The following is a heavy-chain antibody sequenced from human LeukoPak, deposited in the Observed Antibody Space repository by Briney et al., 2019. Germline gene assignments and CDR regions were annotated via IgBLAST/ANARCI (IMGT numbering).Heavy chain of an antibody. CDR3: ARGRGGAVDY. J-gene: IGHJ4*02. CDR1: GGSIANYY. V-gene: IGHV4-34*01. Sequence: SETLSLTCTVSGGSIANYYWTWIRQPPGKGLEWIGEINHSGSTNYNPSLKSRVTISVDTSKNQFSLKLSSVTAADTAVYYCARGRGGAVDYWGQGTLVTVSS. CDR2: INHSGST. D-gene: IGHD3-16*01.